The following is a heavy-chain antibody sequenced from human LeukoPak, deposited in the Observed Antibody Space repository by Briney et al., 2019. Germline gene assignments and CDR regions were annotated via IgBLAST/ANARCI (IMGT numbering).Heavy chain of an antibody. J-gene: IGHJ4*02. D-gene: IGHD3-16*01. V-gene: IGHV3-23*01. CDR3: ARDIYLGS. Sequence: GGSLRLSCAASGFTFSTYAVNWVRQAPGKGLEWVSTISGSGDSTYYADSMKGRFTISRDNSKNTLYLQMNSLRAEDTAVYYCARDIYLGSWGQGTLVTVSS. CDR2: ISGSGDST. CDR1: GFTFSTYA.